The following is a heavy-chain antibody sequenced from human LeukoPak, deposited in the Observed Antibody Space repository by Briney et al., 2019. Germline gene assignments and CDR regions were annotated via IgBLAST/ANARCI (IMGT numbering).Heavy chain of an antibody. Sequence: SGTLSLTCTVSGGSISSYYWSWIRQPAGKGLEWIGRIYTSGSTNYNPSLKSRVTMSVDTSKNQFSLKLSSVTAADTAVYYCARDTMITFGGVIVNLFDYWGQGTLVTVSS. CDR2: IYTSGST. CDR1: GGSISSYY. D-gene: IGHD3-16*02. V-gene: IGHV4-4*07. CDR3: ARDTMITFGGVIVNLFDY. J-gene: IGHJ4*02.